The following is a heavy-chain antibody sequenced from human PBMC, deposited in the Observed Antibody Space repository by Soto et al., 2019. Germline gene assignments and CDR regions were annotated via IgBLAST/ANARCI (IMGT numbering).Heavy chain of an antibody. CDR3: ATARGYCSSTSCPGAFDI. J-gene: IGHJ3*02. D-gene: IGHD2-2*01. V-gene: IGHV1-69*02. CDR2: IIPILGIA. CDR1: GGTFSSYT. Sequence: SVKVSCKASGGTFSSYTISCVRQAPGQGLEWMGRIIPILGIANYAQKFQGRVTITADKSTSTAYMELSSLRSEDTAVYYCATARGYCSSTSCPGAFDIWGQGTMVTVSS.